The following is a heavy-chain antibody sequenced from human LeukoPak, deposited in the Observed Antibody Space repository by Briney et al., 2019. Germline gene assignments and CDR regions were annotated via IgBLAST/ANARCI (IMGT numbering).Heavy chain of an antibody. CDR3: AKVQETDYYYYGMDV. Sequence: GGSLRLSCAASGFTFSDYSMNWVRQAPGKGLEWVSSISDSGYYIYYTDSVKGRFTISRDNAKNSLYLQMNSLRAEDTALYYCAKVQETDYYYYGMDVWGQGTTVTVSS. CDR1: GFTFSDYS. V-gene: IGHV3-21*04. CDR2: ISDSGYYI. J-gene: IGHJ6*02. D-gene: IGHD5-24*01.